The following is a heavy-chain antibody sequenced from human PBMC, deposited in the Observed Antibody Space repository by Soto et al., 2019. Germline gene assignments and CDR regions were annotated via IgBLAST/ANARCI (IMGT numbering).Heavy chain of an antibody. CDR1: GFTFNTYA. CDR3: SKRVTMRVGFFDY. J-gene: IGHJ4*02. Sequence: PGGSLRLSCVASGFTFNTYAMSWVRQAPGKGLEWVSSISGSGINTYYADSVKGRFTISRDNSKNTLYLQMNSLRAEDTAVYYCSKRVTMRVGFFDYWGQGTLVTVSS. D-gene: IGHD3-22*01. V-gene: IGHV3-23*01. CDR2: ISGSGINT.